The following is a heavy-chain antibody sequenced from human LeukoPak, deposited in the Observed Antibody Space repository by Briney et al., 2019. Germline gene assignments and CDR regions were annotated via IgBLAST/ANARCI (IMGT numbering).Heavy chain of an antibody. J-gene: IGHJ4*02. D-gene: IGHD1-26*01. V-gene: IGHV3-30-3*01. Sequence: VGSLRLSCAASGFTFSSYAMHWVRQAPGKGLEWVAVISYDGSNKYYADSVKGRFTISRDNSKNTLYLQMNSLRAEDTAVYYCAKAECELLGQVEYWGQGTLVTVSS. CDR3: AKAECELLGQVEY. CDR1: GFTFSSYA. CDR2: ISYDGSNK.